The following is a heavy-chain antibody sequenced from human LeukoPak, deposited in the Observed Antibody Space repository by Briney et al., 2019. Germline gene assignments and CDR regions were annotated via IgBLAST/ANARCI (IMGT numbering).Heavy chain of an antibody. CDR2: ISAYNGNT. J-gene: IGHJ5*02. CDR1: GYTFTSYG. D-gene: IGHD2-15*01. V-gene: IGHV1-18*01. Sequence: GASVKVSCKASGYTFTSYGISWVRQAPGQELEWMGWISAYNGNTNYAQKLQGRVTMTTDTSTSTAYMELRSLRSDDTAVYYCARDRGLGYCSGGSCYSWWFDPWGQGTLVTVSS. CDR3: ARDRGLGYCSGGSCYSWWFDP.